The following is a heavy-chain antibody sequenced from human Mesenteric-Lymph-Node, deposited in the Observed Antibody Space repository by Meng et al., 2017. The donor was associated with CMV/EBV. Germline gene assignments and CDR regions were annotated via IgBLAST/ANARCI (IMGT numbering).Heavy chain of an antibody. CDR1: GFTFSSYS. CDR3: AREGGGVTIFGVVIIPNQVDYYYYGMDV. J-gene: IGHJ6*02. V-gene: IGHV3-21*01. CDR2: ISSSSYI. Sequence: GESLKISCAASGFTFSSYSMNWVRQAPGKGLEWVSSISSSSYIYYADSVKGRFTISRDNAKNTLYLQMNSLRAEDTAVYYCAREGGGVTIFGVVIIPNQVDYYYYGMDVWGQGTTVTVSS. D-gene: IGHD3-3*01.